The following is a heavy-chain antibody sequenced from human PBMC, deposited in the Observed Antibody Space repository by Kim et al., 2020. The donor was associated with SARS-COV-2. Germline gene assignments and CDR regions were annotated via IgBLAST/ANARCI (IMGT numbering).Heavy chain of an antibody. CDR3: ARGQPLDY. Sequence: SETLSLTCSVSGGSIRSGGKFWTWIRQHPAKGLEWIGYISYSGNPHYSPSLRSRVSISLQTSENQFSLELTSVTAPDTAVYYCARGQPLDYWGQGILVTVSS. D-gene: IGHD2-2*01. CDR1: GGSIRSGGKF. CDR2: ISYSGNP. V-gene: IGHV4-31*03. J-gene: IGHJ4*02.